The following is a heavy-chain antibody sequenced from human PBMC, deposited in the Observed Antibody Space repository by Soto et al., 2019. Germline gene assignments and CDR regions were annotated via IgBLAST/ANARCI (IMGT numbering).Heavy chain of an antibody. Sequence: QITLKESGPTLVKPTQTLTLTCTFSGFSLSTSAVGVGWIRQPPGKALEWLALIYWNDDKRYSPSLKTRVTITKDTSKNQVVLTMTNMDPVDTATYYCARSIAATTYYYYYGMDVWGQGTTVTVSS. CDR2: IYWNDDK. CDR1: GFSLSTSAVG. J-gene: IGHJ6*02. V-gene: IGHV2-5*01. CDR3: ARSIAATTYYYYYGMDV. D-gene: IGHD6-25*01.